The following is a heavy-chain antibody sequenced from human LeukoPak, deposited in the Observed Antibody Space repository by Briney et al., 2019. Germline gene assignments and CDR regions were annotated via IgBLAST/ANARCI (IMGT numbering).Heavy chain of an antibody. V-gene: IGHV3-21*01. CDR1: GFTFSSYS. D-gene: IGHD3-10*01. CDR2: ISRGRDNI. J-gene: IGHJ4*02. Sequence: PGGCLRLSCAASGFTFSSYSMNWVRQAPGKGLEWVSSISRGRDNIYYADSVKGRFTTSRDNPKNSLYLQMNSLRAEDTAVYYCARDIPLYDGSGIYYLGWDYWGQGTLVTVSS. CDR3: ARDIPLYDGSGIYYLGWDY.